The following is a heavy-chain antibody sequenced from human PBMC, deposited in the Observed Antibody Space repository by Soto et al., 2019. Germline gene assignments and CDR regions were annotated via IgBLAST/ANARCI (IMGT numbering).Heavy chain of an antibody. CDR2: INPSGGST. V-gene: IGHV1-46*01. D-gene: IGHD6-13*01. CDR1: GYTFTSYY. CDR3: AREYSSSWYGTGRYYYGMDV. J-gene: IGHJ6*02. Sequence: GASVKVSCKASGYTFTSYYMHWVRQAPGQGLEWMGIINPSGGSTSYAQKFQGRVTMTRDTSTSTVYMELSSLRSEDTAVYYCAREYSSSWYGTGRYYYGMDVWGQGTTVTVSS.